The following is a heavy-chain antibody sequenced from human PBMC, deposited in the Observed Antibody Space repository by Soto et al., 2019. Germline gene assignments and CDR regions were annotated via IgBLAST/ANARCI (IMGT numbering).Heavy chain of an antibody. D-gene: IGHD6-19*01. J-gene: IGHJ4*01. CDR1: GGSINNAGYY. V-gene: IGHV4-31*03. CDR3: ARADWSGWIDY. CDR2: LYYSGNT. Sequence: QVQLQESGPGLVKPSQTLSLTCTVSGGSINNAGYYWTWIRQHPRKGLEWIGYLYYSGNTFYNPSLKSRVSISVDTSKNLFSLNLTSVTAADTAVFYCARADWSGWIDYWGHGTLVTVSS.